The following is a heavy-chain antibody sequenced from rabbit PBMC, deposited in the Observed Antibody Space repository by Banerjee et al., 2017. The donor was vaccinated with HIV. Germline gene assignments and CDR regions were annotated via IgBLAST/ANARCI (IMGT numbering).Heavy chain of an antibody. J-gene: IGHJ6*01. CDR2: IDSTSGGGP. Sequence: EESGGGLVQPEGSLTLTCTASGFSFSSNYWICWVRQAPGKGLEWIACIDSTSGGGPSYGSVVNGRFSISKTSSTTVTLQMTSLTAADMAPYFCARFDSGGYFVMDLWGQGTLVSV. CDR1: GFSFSSNYW. D-gene: IGHD1-1*01. CDR3: ARFDSGGYFVMDL. V-gene: IGHV1S45*01.